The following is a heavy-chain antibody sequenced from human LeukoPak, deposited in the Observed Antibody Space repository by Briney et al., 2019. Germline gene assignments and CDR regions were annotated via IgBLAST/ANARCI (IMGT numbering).Heavy chain of an antibody. V-gene: IGHV4-61*02. Sequence: PSETLSLTCTVSGGSISSGSYYWSWIRQPAGKGLEWIGRIYTSGSTNYNPSPKSRVTISVDTSKNQFSLKLSSVTAADTAVYYCARVGDGYNSGADDYWGQGTLVTVSS. CDR1: GGSISSGSYY. CDR3: ARVGDGYNSGADDY. CDR2: IYTSGST. D-gene: IGHD5-24*01. J-gene: IGHJ4*02.